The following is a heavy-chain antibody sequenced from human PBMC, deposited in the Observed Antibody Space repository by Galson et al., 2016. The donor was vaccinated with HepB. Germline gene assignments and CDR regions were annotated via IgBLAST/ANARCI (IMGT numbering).Heavy chain of an antibody. D-gene: IGHD5-12*01. CDR1: NASFKSYF. Sequence: ETLSLTCTVYNASFKSYFWSWIRQPPGEGLEWIGEIVHNGKANYNPSLQSRVTMSVDTSRSQFSLKLTPMTAADTSVYYCAGRVYGGYSRWGQGTLVTVSS. V-gene: IGHV4-34*12. CDR2: IVHNGKA. CDR3: AGRVYGGYSR. J-gene: IGHJ1*01.